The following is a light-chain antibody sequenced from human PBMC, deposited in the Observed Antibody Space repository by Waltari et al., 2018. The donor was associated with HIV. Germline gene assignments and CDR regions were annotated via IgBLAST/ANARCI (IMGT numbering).Light chain of an antibody. CDR1: SSNIGSNP. CDR3: AAWDDNRNAVV. V-gene: IGLV1-44*01. Sequence: QSVLTQPPSASGTPGPRVAISCSGSSSNIGSNPITWYQQLSGTAPKLLINSNNQRPSGVPDRFSGSKSGTSGSLAISGLQSEDEADYYCAAWDDNRNAVVFGGGTKLTVL. J-gene: IGLJ2*01. CDR2: SNN.